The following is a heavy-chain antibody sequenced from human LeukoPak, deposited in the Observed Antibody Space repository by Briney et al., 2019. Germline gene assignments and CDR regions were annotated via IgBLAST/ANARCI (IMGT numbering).Heavy chain of an antibody. CDR3: ARDHYDSSGYSLYWYFDL. D-gene: IGHD3-22*01. CDR2: IYYSGST. J-gene: IGHJ2*01. Sequence: SGTLSLTCTVSGGSISSYYWSWIRQPPGKGLEWIGYIYYSGSTNYNPSLKSRVTISVGTSKNQFSLKLSSVTAADTAVYYCARDHYDSSGYSLYWYFDLWGRGTLVTVSS. CDR1: GGSISSYY. V-gene: IGHV4-59*01.